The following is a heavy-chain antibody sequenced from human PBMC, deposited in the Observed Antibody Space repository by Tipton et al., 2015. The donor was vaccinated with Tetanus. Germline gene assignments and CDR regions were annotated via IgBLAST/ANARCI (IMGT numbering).Heavy chain of an antibody. Sequence: TLSLTCTVSGGSDNTLYSWGWIRQPPGKGLEWIGYIYQSGSTSYNPSLATRVTITADKSKNQFSLNLRSVTAADTAVYYCARDRGQQFFSDWFDPWGQGTLVTVSS. CDR2: IYQSGST. J-gene: IGHJ5*02. V-gene: IGHV4-30-2*01. CDR1: GGSDNTLYS. CDR3: ARDRGQQFFSDWFDP. D-gene: IGHD1-26*01.